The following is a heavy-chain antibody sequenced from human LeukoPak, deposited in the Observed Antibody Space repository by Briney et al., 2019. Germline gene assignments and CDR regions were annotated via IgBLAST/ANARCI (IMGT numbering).Heavy chain of an antibody. D-gene: IGHD3-22*01. CDR1: GGSFSGYY. J-gene: IGHJ6*03. CDR2: MNPSGST. CDR3: ARGRQDVTMIVVVMTAVSYYLDV. Sequence: SETLSLTCAVSGGSFSGYYWTWIRQTPEKGLEWIGEMNPSGSTNYNPSLKSRVTISVATSKTRLSLKLSSVSAADTAVYYCARGRQDVTMIVVVMTAVSYYLDVWGKGTTVTVS. V-gene: IGHV4-34*01.